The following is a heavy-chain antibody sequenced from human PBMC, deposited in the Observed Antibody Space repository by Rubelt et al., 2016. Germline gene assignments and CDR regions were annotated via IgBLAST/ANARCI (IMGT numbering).Heavy chain of an antibody. CDR1: GDSITSSGYY. Sequence: QLHLQESGPGLVKPSETLSLTCTVSGDSITSSGYYWGWIRQPPGKGLEWIGSVNYSGSTYYKPSLKSRVTISVDTSKNQFSLKLTSVTAADTAVYYCAREDWDSSISHYFDYWGRGTLVTVSS. CDR2: VNYSGST. D-gene: IGHD1-7*01. CDR3: AREDWDSSISHYFDY. J-gene: IGHJ4*02. V-gene: IGHV4-39*07.